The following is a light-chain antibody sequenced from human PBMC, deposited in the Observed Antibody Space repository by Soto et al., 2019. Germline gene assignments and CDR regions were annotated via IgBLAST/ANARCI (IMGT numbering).Light chain of an antibody. CDR2: DAS. Sequence: EIVLTHSPATLSLSPGERATLSCSASQSVSSYLAWYQQKPCQAPRLLIYDASNRATGIPARFSGSGSGTDFTLTISSLEPEDFAVYYCQQRSNWPPITFGQGTRLEIK. CDR3: QQRSNWPPIT. J-gene: IGKJ5*01. V-gene: IGKV3-11*01. CDR1: QSVSSY.